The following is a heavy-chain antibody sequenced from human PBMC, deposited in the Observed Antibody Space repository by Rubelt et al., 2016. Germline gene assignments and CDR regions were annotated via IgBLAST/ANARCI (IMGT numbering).Heavy chain of an antibody. CDR3: ATGIIRLKPFDY. D-gene: IGHD2-15*01. V-gene: IGHV1-69*01. Sequence: QVQLVQSGAEVKKPGSSVKVSCKASGGTFSSYAISWVRQAPGQGLEWMGGIIPIFGTANYAQKFQGRVTITADESTSAAYVELSSLRSGDTALYYCATGIIRLKPFDYWGQGTLVTVSS. J-gene: IGHJ4*02. CDR2: IIPIFGTA. CDR1: GGTFSSYA.